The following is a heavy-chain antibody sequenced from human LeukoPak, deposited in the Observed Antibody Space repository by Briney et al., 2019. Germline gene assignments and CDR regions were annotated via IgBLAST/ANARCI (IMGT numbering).Heavy chain of an antibody. CDR1: GGTFSTYA. J-gene: IGHJ3*02. CDR3: AIPHEAFDI. Sequence: EASVTVSCKASGGTFSTYAISWVRQAPGQGLEWMGGIIPIFGTADYARKFQGRVTITTDESTSTAYMDLTSLRSEDTAVYYCAIPHEAFDIWGQGTMVIVSS. CDR2: IIPIFGTA. V-gene: IGHV1-69*05. D-gene: IGHD2-21*01.